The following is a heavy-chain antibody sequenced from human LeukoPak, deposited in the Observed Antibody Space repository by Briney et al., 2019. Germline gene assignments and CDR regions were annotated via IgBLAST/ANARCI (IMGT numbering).Heavy chain of an antibody. CDR2: ILTSGNT. D-gene: IGHD3-10*01. CDR1: GDSISGDYY. J-gene: IGHJ4*02. V-gene: IGHV4-61*02. CDR3: TRESATSGSTD. Sequence: SQTLSLTCTVSGDSISGDYYWNWIRQPAGKGLEWIGRILTSGNTNYNSSLKSRVTISLDTSKDQFSLRLSSVTVADTAFYYCTRESATSGSTDWGQGTLVTVSS.